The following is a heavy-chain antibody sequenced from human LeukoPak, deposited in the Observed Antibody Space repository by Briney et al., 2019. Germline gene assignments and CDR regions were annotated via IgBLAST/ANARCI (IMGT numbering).Heavy chain of an antibody. D-gene: IGHD3-22*01. CDR2: IYSGGST. V-gene: IGHV3-53*01. J-gene: IGHJ5*02. CDR3: ARVLSGSWDWFDP. CDR1: GFTVSSNY. Sequence: PGGSLRLSCAASGFTVSSNYMSWVRQAPGKGLEWVSVIYSGGSTYYADSVKGRFTISRDNSKNTLYLQMNSLRAEDTAMYYCARVLSGSWDWFDPWGQGTLVTVSS.